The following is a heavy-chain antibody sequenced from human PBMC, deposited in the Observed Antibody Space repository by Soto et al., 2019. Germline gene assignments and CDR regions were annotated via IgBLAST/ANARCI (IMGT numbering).Heavy chain of an antibody. CDR2: INHSGST. Sequence: QVQLQQWGAGLLKPSETLSLTCAVYGGSFSGYYWSWIRQPPGKGLEWIGEINHSGSTNYNPSLKSRVTIPVDTSKNQCSLKLSSVTAADTAGYYCARTPGYSSSWYDYWGQGTLVTVSS. CDR3: ARTPGYSSSWYDY. V-gene: IGHV4-34*01. CDR1: GGSFSGYY. J-gene: IGHJ4*02. D-gene: IGHD6-13*01.